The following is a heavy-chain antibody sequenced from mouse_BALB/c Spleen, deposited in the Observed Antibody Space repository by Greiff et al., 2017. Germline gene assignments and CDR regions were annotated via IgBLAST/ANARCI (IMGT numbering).Heavy chain of an antibody. J-gene: IGHJ4*01. V-gene: IGHV1-9*01. CDR1: GYTFSSYW. CDR3: ARTNYYGSSYRAMDY. CDR2: ILPGSGST. Sequence: QVQLQQSGAELMKPGASVKISCKATGYTFSSYWIEWVKQRPGHGLEWIGEILPGSGSTNYNEKFKGKATFTADTSSNTAYMQLSSLTSEDSAVYYCARTNYYGSSYRAMDYWGQGTSVTVSS. D-gene: IGHD1-1*01.